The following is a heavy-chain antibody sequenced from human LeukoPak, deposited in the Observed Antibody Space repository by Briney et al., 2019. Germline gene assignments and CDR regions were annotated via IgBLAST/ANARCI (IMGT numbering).Heavy chain of an antibody. D-gene: IGHD2-21*02. V-gene: IGHV1-46*01. Sequence: ASVKVSCKASGYTFTSYYMHWVRQAPGQGLEWMGIINPSGGSTSYAQKFQGRVTITADKSTSTAYMELSSLRSEDTAVYYCARDPLYCGGDCPHFDYWGQGTLVTVSS. CDR1: GYTFTSYY. J-gene: IGHJ4*02. CDR3: ARDPLYCGGDCPHFDY. CDR2: INPSGGST.